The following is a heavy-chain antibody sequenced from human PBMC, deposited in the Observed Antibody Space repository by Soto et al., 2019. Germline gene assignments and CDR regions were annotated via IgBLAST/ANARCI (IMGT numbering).Heavy chain of an antibody. CDR2: ISYDGSNQ. D-gene: IGHD6-19*01. CDR1: GFSFSRHG. CDR3: ARDRSSTYYYYGMDL. J-gene: IGHJ6*02. Sequence: GSLRLSCAASGFSFSRHGMHWVRQAPGKGLEWVAVISYDGSNQDYADSVKGRFSISRDNSKNTVYLQMNSLRVEDSAVYYCARDRSSTYYYYGMDLWGQGTTVTVSS. V-gene: IGHV3-30-3*01.